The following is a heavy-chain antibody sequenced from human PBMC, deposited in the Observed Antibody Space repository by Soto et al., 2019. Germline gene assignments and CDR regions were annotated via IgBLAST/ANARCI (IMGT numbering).Heavy chain of an antibody. V-gene: IGHV3-23*01. J-gene: IGHJ6*03. Sequence: EVQLLESGGGLVQPGGSLRLSCAASRFTFSRYAMSWVRQAPGKGLESGSVISASGDSTNYADSVKGRFTIARDNSKNTGDFQMNCRRAEDTAVSYCVKVWSSFVADYYHMDVWGKGTTVTVSS. CDR3: VKVWSSFVADYYHMDV. CDR1: RFTFSRYA. D-gene: IGHD2-15*01. CDR2: ISASGDST.